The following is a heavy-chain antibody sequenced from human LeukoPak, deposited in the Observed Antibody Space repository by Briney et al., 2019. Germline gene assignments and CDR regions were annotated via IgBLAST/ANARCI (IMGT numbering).Heavy chain of an antibody. D-gene: IGHD3-22*01. CDR1: GYTFTGYY. V-gene: IGHV1-2*06. Sequence: ASVKVSCKASGYTFTGYYMHWVRQAPGRGLEWMGRINPNSGGTNYAQKFQGRVTMTRDTSISTAYMELSRLRSDDTAVYYCARAYDSSGWGFDYWGQGTLVTVSS. J-gene: IGHJ4*02. CDR2: INPNSGGT. CDR3: ARAYDSSGWGFDY.